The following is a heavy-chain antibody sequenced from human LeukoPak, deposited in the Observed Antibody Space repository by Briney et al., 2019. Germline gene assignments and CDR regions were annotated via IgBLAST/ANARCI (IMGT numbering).Heavy chain of an antibody. CDR3: ARDRSSGWSPFDY. CDR1: GYTFTSYY. D-gene: IGHD6-19*01. J-gene: IGHJ4*02. V-gene: IGHV1-46*01. Sequence: GASVKVSCKASGYTFTSYYMHWVRQAPGRGLEWMGIINPSGGSTSYAQKFQDRVTMTRDTSTSTVYMEMSSLRSEDTAVYYCARDRSSGWSPFDYWGQGTLVTVSS. CDR2: INPSGGST.